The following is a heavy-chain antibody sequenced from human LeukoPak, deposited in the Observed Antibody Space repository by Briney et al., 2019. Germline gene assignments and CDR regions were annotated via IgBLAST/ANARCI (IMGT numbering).Heavy chain of an antibody. CDR3: AKGSSAFDYDY. V-gene: IGHV1-2*02. CDR1: GYTFTGYY. Sequence: ASLKVSCKAAGYTFTGYYMHWVRQAPGQGLEWMGWINPNSGGTNYAQKFQGRVTMTRDTSISTAYMELSRLTSDDTAVYFCAKGSSAFDYDYWGQGTLVTVSS. D-gene: IGHD5-12*01. J-gene: IGHJ4*02. CDR2: INPNSGGT.